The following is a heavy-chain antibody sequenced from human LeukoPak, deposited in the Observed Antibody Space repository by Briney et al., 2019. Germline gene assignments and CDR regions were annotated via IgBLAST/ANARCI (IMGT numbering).Heavy chain of an antibody. J-gene: IGHJ4*02. CDR3: ASKQWLVRAKTEDDY. D-gene: IGHD6-19*01. CDR2: INPNSGGT. V-gene: IGHV1-2*02. CDR1: GYTFTGYY. Sequence: ASVTVSCRASGYTFTGYYMHWVRQAPGQGLEWMGWINPNSGGTNYAQKFQGRVTMIRDTSISTAYMELSRLRSDDTAVYYCASKQWLVRAKTEDDYWGQGTLVTVSS.